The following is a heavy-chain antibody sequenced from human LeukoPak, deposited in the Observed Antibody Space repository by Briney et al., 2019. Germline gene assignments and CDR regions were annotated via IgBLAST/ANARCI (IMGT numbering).Heavy chain of an antibody. J-gene: IGHJ4*02. CDR2: IIPIFGTA. CDR3: ARSPSTKGAMVAYFDY. D-gene: IGHD5-18*01. Sequence: SVKVSCKASGGTFSSYAISWVRQAPGQGLEWMGGIIPIFGTANYAQKFQGRVTITTDESTSTAYMELSSLGSEDTAVYYCARSPSTKGAMVAYFDYWGQGTLVTVSS. CDR1: GGTFSSYA. V-gene: IGHV1-69*05.